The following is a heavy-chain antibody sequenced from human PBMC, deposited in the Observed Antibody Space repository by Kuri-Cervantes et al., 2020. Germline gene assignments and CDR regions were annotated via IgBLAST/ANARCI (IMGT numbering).Heavy chain of an antibody. Sequence: LSLTCAASGFTFSSYGMHWVRQAPGKGLEWVAVIWYDGSNKYYADSVKGRFTISRDNAKNSLYLQMNSLRAEDTALYYCAKDLSTTYQYGTLRFDAFDIWGQGTMVTVSS. J-gene: IGHJ3*02. CDR3: AKDLSTTYQYGTLRFDAFDI. D-gene: IGHD2/OR15-2a*01. CDR2: IWYDGSNK. V-gene: IGHV3-33*03. CDR1: GFTFSSYG.